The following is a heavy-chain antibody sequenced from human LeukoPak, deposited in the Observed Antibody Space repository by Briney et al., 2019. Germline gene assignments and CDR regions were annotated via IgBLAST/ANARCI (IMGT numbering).Heavy chain of an antibody. CDR1: GYTFTSYG. J-gene: IGHJ6*02. CDR2: ISAYNGNT. D-gene: IGHD2-2*01. V-gene: IGHV1-18*01. CDR3: ARESYRSSTSCYGDYYYYGMDV. Sequence: ASVKVSCKASGYTFTSYGISWVRQAPGQGLEWMGWISAYNGNTNYAQKLQGRVTMTTDTSTSTAYMELRSLRSDDTAVYYCARESYRSSTSCYGDYYYYGMDVWGQGTTVTVSS.